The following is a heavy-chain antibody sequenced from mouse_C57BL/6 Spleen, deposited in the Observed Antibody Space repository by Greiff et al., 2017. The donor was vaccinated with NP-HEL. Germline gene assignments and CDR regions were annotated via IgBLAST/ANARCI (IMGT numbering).Heavy chain of an antibody. V-gene: IGHV1-69*01. CDR1: GYTFTSYW. D-gene: IGHD2-4*01. CDR3: ARSGIYYDYDAHYYAMDY. CDR2: IDPSDSYT. J-gene: IGHJ4*01. Sequence: QVQLQQSGAELVMPGASVKLSCKASGYTFTSYWMHLVKQRPGQGLEWIGEIDPSDSYTNYNQKFKGKSTLTVDKSSSTAYMQLSSLTSEDSAVYYCARSGIYYDYDAHYYAMDYWGQGTSVTVSS.